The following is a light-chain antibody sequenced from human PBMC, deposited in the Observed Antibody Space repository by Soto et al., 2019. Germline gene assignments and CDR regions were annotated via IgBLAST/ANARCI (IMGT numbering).Light chain of an antibody. J-gene: IGLJ1*01. CDR2: TNN. CDR1: PSDIGSNS. V-gene: IGLV1-44*01. CDR3: AAWDDSLTRPV. Sequence: QYVVTQPPSASVTPGQTVIISCSGSPSDIGSNSVNWYQHLPGTAPKLLISTNNQRPSGVPDRFSGSKSGTSASLAISGLHSEDEADYYCAAWDDSLTRPVFGTGTKLTVL.